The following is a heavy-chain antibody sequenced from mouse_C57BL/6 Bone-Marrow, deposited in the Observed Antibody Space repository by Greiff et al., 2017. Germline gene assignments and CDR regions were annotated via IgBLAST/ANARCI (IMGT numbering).Heavy chain of an antibody. D-gene: IGHD1-1*01. CDR3: TNITSED. CDR1: GYTFTDYE. V-gene: IGHV1-15*01. Sequence: VQVVESGAELVRPGASVTLSCKASGYTFTDYEMHWVKQTPVHGLEWIGALVPETGGTAYNQKFKGKAILTADKSSSTAYMELRSLTSEDSAVYYGTNITSEDWGQGTTLTVYS. CDR2: LVPETGGT. J-gene: IGHJ2*01.